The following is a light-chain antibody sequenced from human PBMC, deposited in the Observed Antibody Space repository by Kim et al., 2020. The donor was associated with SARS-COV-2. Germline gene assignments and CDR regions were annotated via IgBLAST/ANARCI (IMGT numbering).Light chain of an antibody. CDR3: LLYYGGDQPWV. Sequence: GTVTLACASSTGPVTSGYSPNWFQQKPGQPPRALIYSTTNKHSWTPARFSGSLLGGKAALTLSGVQPEDEAEYYCLLYYGGDQPWVFGGGTQLTVL. CDR1: TGPVTSGYS. J-gene: IGLJ3*02. V-gene: IGLV7-43*01. CDR2: STT.